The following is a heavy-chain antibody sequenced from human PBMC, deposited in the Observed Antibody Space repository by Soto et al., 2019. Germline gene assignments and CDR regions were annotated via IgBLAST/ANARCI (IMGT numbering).Heavy chain of an antibody. CDR1: GFTFSSYA. Sequence: LRLSCAASGFTFSSYAMHWVRQAPGKGLEWVAVISYDGSNKYYADSVKGRFTISRDNSKNTLYLQMNSLRADDTAVYYCARETPTVTPPDSPYYYYGMDVWGQGTTVTVSS. V-gene: IGHV3-30-3*01. J-gene: IGHJ6*02. D-gene: IGHD4-17*01. CDR2: ISYDGSNK. CDR3: ARETPTVTPPDSPYYYYGMDV.